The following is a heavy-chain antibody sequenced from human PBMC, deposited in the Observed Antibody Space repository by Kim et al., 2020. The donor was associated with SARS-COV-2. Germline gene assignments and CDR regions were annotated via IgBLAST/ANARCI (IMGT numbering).Heavy chain of an antibody. CDR2: IYSGGST. J-gene: IGHJ4*02. V-gene: IGHV3-53*01. CDR3: ARGGLDSSGYSLYYFDY. Sequence: GGSLRLSCAASGFTVSSNYMSWVRQAPGKGLEWVSVIYSGGSTYYADSVKGRFTISRDNSKNTLYLQMNSLRAEDTAVYYCARGGLDSSGYSLYYFDYWGQCALVSVSS. D-gene: IGHD3-22*01. CDR1: GFTVSSNY.